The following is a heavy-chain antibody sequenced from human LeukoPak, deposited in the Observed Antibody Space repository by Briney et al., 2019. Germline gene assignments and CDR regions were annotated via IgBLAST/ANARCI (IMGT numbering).Heavy chain of an antibody. V-gene: IGHV3-53*04. Sequence: PGGSLRLSCAASGFTFSSYAMSWVRQAPGKGPEWVSVIYSGGSTHYADSVKGRFTISRHNSKNTLYLQMNSLRAEDTAVYYCTRGDSSGYYFSDWGQGTLVTVSS. CDR3: TRGDSSGYYFSD. CDR1: GFTFSSYA. J-gene: IGHJ4*02. D-gene: IGHD3-22*01. CDR2: IYSGGST.